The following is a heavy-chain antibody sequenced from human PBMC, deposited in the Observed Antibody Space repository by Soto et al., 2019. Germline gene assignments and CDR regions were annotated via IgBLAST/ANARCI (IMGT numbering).Heavy chain of an antibody. CDR3: SRQASDFWSGKPQYYMDV. D-gene: IGHD3-3*01. J-gene: IGHJ6*03. CDR2: IRSKANNYAT. Sequence: EVQLVESGGGLVQPGGSLKLSCAASGFTFSGSAMHWVRQASGKGLEWVGRIRSKANNYATAYGASVKGRFTISRDDSKNTAYLQMNCLKTEDTAVYYCSRQASDFWSGKPQYYMDVWGKGTTVTVSS. CDR1: GFTFSGSA. V-gene: IGHV3-73*01.